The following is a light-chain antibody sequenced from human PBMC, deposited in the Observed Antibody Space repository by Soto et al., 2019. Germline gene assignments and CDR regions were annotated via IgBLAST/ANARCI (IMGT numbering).Light chain of an antibody. Sequence: IAVTLTPGILSLSPGARATLSCRASQYFSSSYLAWYQQRPGQAPRLLIHGAFNRATGIPDRFSGSRSGTDFTLTITRLEPEDFAVYSCQQYGSFSFGGGTKV. CDR3: QQYGSFS. V-gene: IGKV3-20*01. J-gene: IGKJ4*01. CDR1: QYFSSSY. CDR2: GAF.